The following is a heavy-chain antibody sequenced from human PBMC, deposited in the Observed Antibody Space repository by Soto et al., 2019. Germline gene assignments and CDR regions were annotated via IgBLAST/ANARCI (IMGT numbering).Heavy chain of an antibody. V-gene: IGHV3-21*06. D-gene: IGHD3-22*01. CDR3: ARDPPLSMIVVVGVAAF. J-gene: IGHJ1*01. CDR1: GFTLTNEN. Sequence: GGSLRLAWTGLGFTLTNENVNWVRQAPGKWLEWVSSISSRSTFINYADSLKGRFTISRDNDKGLVYLQMNSLRAEDTAVYYCARDPPLSMIVVVGVAAFWGQGTLVPVSS. CDR2: ISSRSTFI.